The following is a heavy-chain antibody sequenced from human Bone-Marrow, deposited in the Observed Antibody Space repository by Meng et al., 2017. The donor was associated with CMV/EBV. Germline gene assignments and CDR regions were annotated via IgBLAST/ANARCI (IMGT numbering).Heavy chain of an antibody. D-gene: IGHD6-6*01. V-gene: IGHV1-8*01. CDR3: ARAAHYSSSLYFDY. J-gene: IGHJ4*02. CDR1: GYTFTSYD. Sequence: KAYGYTFTSYDINWVRQATGQGFEWMGWVSPNSGNTGYAPKFQGRVTMTGNTSISTAYMELSSLRSDDTAVYFCARAAHYSSSLYFDYWGQGALVTVSS. CDR2: VSPNSGNT.